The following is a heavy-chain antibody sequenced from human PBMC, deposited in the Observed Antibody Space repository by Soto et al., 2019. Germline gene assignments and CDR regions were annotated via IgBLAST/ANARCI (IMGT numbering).Heavy chain of an antibody. CDR2: INHSGST. CDR1: GGSFSGYY. D-gene: IGHD5-18*01. Sequence: QVQLQQWGAGLLKPSETLSLTCAVYGGSFSGYYWNWIRQPPGKGLEWIGEINHSGSTNYNPSLKRRVTISVDTSNNQFSLKLSSVTAADTAVYYCARGIGYNYGYFDYWGQGTLVTVSS. J-gene: IGHJ4*02. CDR3: ARGIGYNYGYFDY. V-gene: IGHV4-34*01.